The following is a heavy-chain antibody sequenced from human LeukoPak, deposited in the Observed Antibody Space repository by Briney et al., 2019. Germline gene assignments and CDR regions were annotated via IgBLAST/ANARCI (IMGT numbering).Heavy chain of an antibody. V-gene: IGHV4-34*01. D-gene: IGHD2-2*01. J-gene: IGHJ5*02. Sequence: SETLSLTCAVYGGSFSGYYWSWIRQPPGKGLEWIGEINHSGSTNYDPSLKSRVTISVGTSKNQFSLKLSSVTAADTAVYYCARGIIVVVPAAENWFDPWGQGTLVTVSS. CDR2: INHSGST. CDR3: ARGIIVVVPAAENWFDP. CDR1: GGSFSGYY.